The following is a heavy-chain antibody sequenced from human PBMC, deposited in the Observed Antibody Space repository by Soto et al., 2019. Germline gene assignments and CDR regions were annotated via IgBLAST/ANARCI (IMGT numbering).Heavy chain of an antibody. CDR3: ARGWGYDSTDYYYAY. Sequence: QVQLVQSGAEVRKPGSSVRVSCKASGGSSNRHTISWVRQAPGQGLEWMGGIIPIFGTANHAQKFQGRVTIIADESTRTVYMELSSLRSDDTAIYYCARGWGYDSTDYYYAYWGQGTLVIVSS. V-gene: IGHV1-69*01. J-gene: IGHJ4*02. D-gene: IGHD3-22*01. CDR2: IIPIFGTA. CDR1: GGSSNRHT.